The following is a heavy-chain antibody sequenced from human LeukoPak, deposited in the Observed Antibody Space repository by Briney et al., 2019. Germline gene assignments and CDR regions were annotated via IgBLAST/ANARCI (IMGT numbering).Heavy chain of an antibody. J-gene: IGHJ4*02. CDR3: AIRDYYGSGSYYPF. Sequence: ASVKVSCKTSGYSFILYGISWVRQAPGQGPEWMGWISTSTGDTKYTQKFQGRVTLTTDTCTSTAYMELSSLRSEDTAVYYCAIRDYYGSGSYYPFWGQGTLVTVSS. D-gene: IGHD3-10*01. CDR2: ISTSTGDT. V-gene: IGHV1-18*01. CDR1: GYSFILYG.